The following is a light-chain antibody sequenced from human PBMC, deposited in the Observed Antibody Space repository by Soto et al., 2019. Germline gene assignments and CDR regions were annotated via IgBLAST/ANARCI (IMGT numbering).Light chain of an antibody. CDR3: SSYAGSNNYV. V-gene: IGLV2-8*01. CDR1: SSDVGGYNY. Sequence: QSALTQPPSASGSPGHSVTISCTGTSSDVGGYNYVSWYQQHPGKAPKLMISEVSKRPSGVPDRFSGSKSGNTASLTVSGLQAEDEADYYWSSYAGSNNYVFGTGTKLTVL. J-gene: IGLJ1*01. CDR2: EVS.